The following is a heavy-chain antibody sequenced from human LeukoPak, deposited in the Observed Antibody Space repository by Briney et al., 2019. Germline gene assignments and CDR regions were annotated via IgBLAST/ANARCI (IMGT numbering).Heavy chain of an antibody. CDR2: IYYSGST. D-gene: IGHD4-11*01. V-gene: IGHV4-59*01. Sequence: PSETLSLTCTVSGGSISSYYWSWIRQPPGKGLEWIGYIYYSGSTNYNPSLKSRVTISVDTSKNQFSLKLSSVTAADTAVYYCARDGVTSYAFGIWGQGTMVTVSS. CDR3: ARDGVTSYAFGI. J-gene: IGHJ3*02. CDR1: GGSISSYY.